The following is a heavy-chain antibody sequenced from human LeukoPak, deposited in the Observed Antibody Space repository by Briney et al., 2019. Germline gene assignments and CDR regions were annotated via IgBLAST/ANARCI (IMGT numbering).Heavy chain of an antibody. CDR3: GRDWFKTGDPAS. CDR2: IYSGGTT. D-gene: IGHD7-27*01. V-gene: IGHV3-66*01. Sequence: GGSLRLSCEASGFSVSNYYMSWVRQAPGKGLECVSVIYSGGTTHYPDSVKGRFTISRDNSKNTPYLQMSNLRVEDTAVYYCGRDWFKTGDPASWGQGTLVIVSS. J-gene: IGHJ4*02. CDR1: GFSVSNYY.